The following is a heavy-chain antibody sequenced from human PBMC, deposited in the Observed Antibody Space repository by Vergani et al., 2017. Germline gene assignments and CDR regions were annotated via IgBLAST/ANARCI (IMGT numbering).Heavy chain of an antibody. Sequence: QVKLQESGPGLVKPSETLSLTCTVSGASVNSYYWSWIRQPPGKGLEWMGYVSFRGDTLYDPSVKGRMTISLNTSSNQFSLYLTSVTAADTAVYYCARGRGTYYYYGMDVWGQGTTVTVSS. J-gene: IGHJ6*02. V-gene: IGHV4-59*02. CDR1: GASVNSYY. CDR2: VSFRGDT. CDR3: ARGRGTYYYYGMDV.